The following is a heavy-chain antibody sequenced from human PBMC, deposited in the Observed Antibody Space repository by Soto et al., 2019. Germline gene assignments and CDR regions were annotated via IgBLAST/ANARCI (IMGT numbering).Heavy chain of an antibody. Sequence: GGSLRLSCAASGFTFSSYGMHWVRQAPGKGLEWVAVIWYDGSNKYYADSVKGRFTISRDNSKNTLYLQMNSLRAEDTAVYYCAREAYQLLWGYYFDYWGQGTLVTVSS. CDR1: GFTFSSYG. D-gene: IGHD2-2*01. J-gene: IGHJ4*02. CDR3: AREAYQLLWGYYFDY. CDR2: IWYDGSNK. V-gene: IGHV3-33*01.